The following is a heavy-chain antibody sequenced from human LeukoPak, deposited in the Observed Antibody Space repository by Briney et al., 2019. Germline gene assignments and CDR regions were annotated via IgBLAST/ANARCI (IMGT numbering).Heavy chain of an antibody. V-gene: IGHV5-51*01. Sequence: GEPLKISCKASGYSFTSSWIGRVRQMPGKGLEWMGVIYPGDSDTRYNPSFQGQVTISADKSISTAYLQWSSLRASDTAMYYCANSPPDGDYVNWGQGTLVTVSS. CDR1: GYSFTSSW. CDR3: ANSPPDGDYVN. J-gene: IGHJ4*02. CDR2: IYPGDSDT. D-gene: IGHD4-17*01.